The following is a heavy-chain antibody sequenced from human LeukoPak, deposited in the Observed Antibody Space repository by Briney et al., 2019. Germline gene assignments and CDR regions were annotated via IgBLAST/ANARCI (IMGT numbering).Heavy chain of an antibody. CDR1: GYSISSGYY. CDR3: ARVLPSDY. J-gene: IGHJ4*02. Sequence: PSETLSLTCTVSGYSISSGYYWGWIRQPPGKGLEWIGSIYHSGSTYYNPSLKSRVTISVDTSKNQFSLKLSSVTAADTAVYYCARVLPSDYWGQGTLVTVSS. CDR2: IYHSGST. D-gene: IGHD1-26*01. V-gene: IGHV4-38-2*02.